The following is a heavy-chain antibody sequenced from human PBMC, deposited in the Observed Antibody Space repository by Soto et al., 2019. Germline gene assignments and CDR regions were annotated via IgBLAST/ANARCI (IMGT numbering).Heavy chain of an antibody. J-gene: IGHJ4*02. CDR3: ARQKTSGYYFDY. Sequence: SETLSLTCTVSGGSASSYYWSWIRQPPGKGLEWIGYIYYSGSTNYNPSLKSRVTISVDTSKNQFSLKLSSVTAADTAVYYCARQKTSGYYFDYWGQGTLVTVSS. D-gene: IGHD4-17*01. CDR2: IYYSGST. CDR1: GGSASSYY. V-gene: IGHV4-59*08.